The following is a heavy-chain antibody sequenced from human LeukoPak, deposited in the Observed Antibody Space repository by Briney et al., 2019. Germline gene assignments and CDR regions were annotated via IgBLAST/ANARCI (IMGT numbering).Heavy chain of an antibody. V-gene: IGHV3-74*01. CDR2: INSDGTMI. CDR3: VRGLGDY. J-gene: IGHJ4*02. Sequence: GGSLRLSCVGSGFALSDYWMHWVRQAPGKGLVWVSRINSDGTMITHADSVKGRFTISRDNAKNMLYLQMNNVRVDDTAIYYCVRGLGDYWGRGTLATVSS. CDR1: GFALSDYW.